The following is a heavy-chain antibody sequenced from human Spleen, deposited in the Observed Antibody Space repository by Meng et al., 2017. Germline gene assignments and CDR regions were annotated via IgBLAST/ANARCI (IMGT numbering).Heavy chain of an antibody. D-gene: IGHD6-13*01. CDR3: ASLYSSSWFPYYFDY. Sequence: GESLKISCAASGFTFSSYWMSWVRQASGKGLEWVANIKQDGSEKYYVDSVKGRFTISRDNAKNSLYLQMNSLRAEDTAVYYCASLYSSSWFPYYFDYWGQGTLVTVSS. V-gene: IGHV3-7*01. CDR2: IKQDGSEK. J-gene: IGHJ4*02. CDR1: GFTFSSYW.